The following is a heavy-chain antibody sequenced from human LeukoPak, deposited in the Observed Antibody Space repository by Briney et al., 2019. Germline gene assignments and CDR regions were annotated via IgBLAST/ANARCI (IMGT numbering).Heavy chain of an antibody. D-gene: IGHD6-13*01. CDR1: GGSISSSNW. Sequence: PSETLSLTCAVSGGSISSSNWWSWVRQPPGKGLEWIGEIYHSGSTNYNPSLKSRVTISVDKSKNQFSLKQSSVTAADTAVYYCARAPAAGSFFDYWGQGTLVTVSS. J-gene: IGHJ4*02. CDR2: IYHSGST. CDR3: ARAPAAGSFFDY. V-gene: IGHV4-4*02.